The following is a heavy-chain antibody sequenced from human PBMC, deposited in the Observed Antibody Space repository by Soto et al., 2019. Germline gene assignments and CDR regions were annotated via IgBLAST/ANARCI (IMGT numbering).Heavy chain of an antibody. D-gene: IGHD2-2*01. V-gene: IGHV3-7*03. Sequence: EAQLVESGGDLVQPGGSLRLSCAASGFTFTGYWMSWVRQAPGKGLEWVASINREGSEDHYVASVKGRFTISRDNAKNSVYLQLESLRADGTAVYYCARDPGPRPAAIRGLGWVDPGGQGPVVTVSS. CDR1: GFTFTGYW. CDR3: ARDPGPRPAAIRGLGWVDP. J-gene: IGHJ5*02. CDR2: INREGSED.